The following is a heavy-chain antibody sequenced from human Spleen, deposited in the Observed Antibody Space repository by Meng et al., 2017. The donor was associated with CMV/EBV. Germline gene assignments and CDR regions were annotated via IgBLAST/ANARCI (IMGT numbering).Heavy chain of an antibody. Sequence: LSLTCAASGFTFRSYGMHWVRQAPGRGLEWVAFIWHDGSKTYYADSVKGRFTISRDNSKSTLYLQLNSLRPEDTALYYCARGHTYRSSSQGFDPWGQGVLVTISS. V-gene: IGHV3-30*02. D-gene: IGHD6-13*01. J-gene: IGHJ5*02. CDR2: IWHDGSKT. CDR1: GFTFRSYG. CDR3: ARGHTYRSSSQGFDP.